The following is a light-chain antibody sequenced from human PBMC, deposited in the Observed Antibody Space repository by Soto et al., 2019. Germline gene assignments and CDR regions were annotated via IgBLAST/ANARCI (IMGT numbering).Light chain of an antibody. CDR3: QQYDNLPPYT. Sequence: DIQMTQSPSSLSASVGDRVTITCQASQDISNYLNWYQQKPGKAPKLLIYDASNLETGVPSRFSGSGTGTDFTFTISNLQPEDIATYHCQQYDNLPPYTFGQGTKLEIK. CDR1: QDISNY. CDR2: DAS. J-gene: IGKJ2*01. V-gene: IGKV1-33*01.